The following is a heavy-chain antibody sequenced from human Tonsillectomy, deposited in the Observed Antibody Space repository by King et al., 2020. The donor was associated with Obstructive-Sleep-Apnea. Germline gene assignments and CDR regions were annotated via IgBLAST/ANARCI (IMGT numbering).Heavy chain of an antibody. CDR1: GFTFGTYA. Sequence: VQLVESGGGLVQPGGSQRLSCVASGFTFGTYAMSWVRQAPGKGLEWVSGISNSGASTAYADSVKGRFTISRDNSKNTLYLQMNSLRAEDTAVYYCAKDRRNWPVAKIEYFQYWGQGTLVTVSS. D-gene: IGHD5-12*01. V-gene: IGHV3-23*04. CDR3: AKDRRNWPVAKIEYFQY. J-gene: IGHJ1*01. CDR2: ISNSGAST.